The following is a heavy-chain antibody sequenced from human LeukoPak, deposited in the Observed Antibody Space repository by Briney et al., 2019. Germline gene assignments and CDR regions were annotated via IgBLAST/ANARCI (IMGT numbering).Heavy chain of an antibody. CDR3: AREPRRYDILTGYPLYYFDY. CDR2: IYYSGST. V-gene: IGHV4-59*01. Sequence: SETLSLTCTVSGGSISSYYWSWIRQPPGKGLEWIGYIYYSGSTNYNPSLKSRVTISVDTSKNQFSLKLSSVTAADTAVYYCAREPRRYDILTGYPLYYFDYWGQGTLVTVSS. D-gene: IGHD3-9*01. J-gene: IGHJ4*02. CDR1: GGSISSYY.